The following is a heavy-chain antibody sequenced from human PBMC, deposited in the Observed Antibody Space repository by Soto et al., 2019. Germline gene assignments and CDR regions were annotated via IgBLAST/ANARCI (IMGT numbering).Heavy chain of an antibody. D-gene: IGHD2-2*01. CDR3: AKEVPAAMGWYYFDY. V-gene: IGHV3-23*01. CDR1: GFNFRSYA. J-gene: IGHJ4*02. CDR2: ISGSGGST. Sequence: PGGSLRLPRAAAGFNFRSYAMSWVSQAPGKGLEWVSAISGSGGSTYYADSVKGRFTISRDNSKNTLYLQMNSLRAEDTAVYYCAKEVPAAMGWYYFDYWGQGTLVTVSS.